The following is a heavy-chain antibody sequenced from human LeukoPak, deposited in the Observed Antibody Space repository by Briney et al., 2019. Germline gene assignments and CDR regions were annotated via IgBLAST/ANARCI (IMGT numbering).Heavy chain of an antibody. J-gene: IGHJ4*02. CDR2: IYYSGST. Sequence: SETLSHTCTVSGGSISSSSYYWGWIRQPPGKGLEWIGSIYYSGSTYYNPSLKSRVTISVDTSKNQFSLKLSSVTAADTAVYYCARHGIVDYDFWSGSYRNFDYWGQGTLVTVSS. V-gene: IGHV4-39*01. D-gene: IGHD3-3*01. CDR3: ARHGIVDYDFWSGSYRNFDY. CDR1: GGSISSSSYY.